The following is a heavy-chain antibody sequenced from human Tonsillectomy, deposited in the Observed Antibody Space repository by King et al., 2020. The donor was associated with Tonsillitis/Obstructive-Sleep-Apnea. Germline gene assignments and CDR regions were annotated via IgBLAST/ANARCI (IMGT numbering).Heavy chain of an antibody. D-gene: IGHD2-8*01. CDR3: ARDMVLEAGGDAFDI. J-gene: IGHJ3*02. V-gene: IGHV4-59*01. CDR1: GGSISYYY. CDR2: IYYSGRT. Sequence: QLQESGPGLVKPSETLSLTCTVPGGSISYYYWSWIRQPPGKGLEWIGYIYYSGRTNYNPSLKSRVTISVDTSKNQFSLKLTSVTAADTAVYYCARDMVLEAGGDAFDIWGQGTMVTVSS.